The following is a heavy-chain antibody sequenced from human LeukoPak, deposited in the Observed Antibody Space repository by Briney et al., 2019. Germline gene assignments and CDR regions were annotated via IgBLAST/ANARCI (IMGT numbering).Heavy chain of an antibody. CDR1: GFTFSSYA. V-gene: IGHV3-23*01. CDR2: ISGSGGST. Sequence: GGSLRLSCAASGFTFSSYAMSWVRQAPGKGLEWVSHISGSGGSTYYADSVKGRFTTSTDNSKNTLYLQMNSLRAEDTAVYYCAKASKYLSFGELNLGYFDGWGQGTLVTASS. CDR3: AKASKYLSFGELNLGYFDG. D-gene: IGHD3-10*01. J-gene: IGHJ4*02.